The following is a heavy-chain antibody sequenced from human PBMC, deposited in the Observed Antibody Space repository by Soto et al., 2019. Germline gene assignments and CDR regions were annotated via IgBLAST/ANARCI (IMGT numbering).Heavy chain of an antibody. V-gene: IGHV4-39*01. J-gene: IGHJ4*02. D-gene: IGHD1-26*01. CDR3: ARRRVGPTNRGRFDY. Sequence: SETLSLTCTVSGGSISSSSYYWGWIRQPPGKGLEWIGSIYYSGSTYYNPSLKSRLTISVDTSKNQFSLRLSSVTAADTAVYYCARRRVGPTNRGRFDYWGQGTLVTVSS. CDR1: GGSISSSSYY. CDR2: IYYSGST.